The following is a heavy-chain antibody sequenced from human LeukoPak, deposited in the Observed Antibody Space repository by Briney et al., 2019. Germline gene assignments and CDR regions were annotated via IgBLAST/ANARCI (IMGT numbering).Heavy chain of an antibody. CDR1: GFTFSSYA. CDR2: ISYDGSNK. V-gene: IGHV3-30*04. D-gene: IGHD1-26*01. CDR3: ARDQPSEWEPPLDY. J-gene: IGHJ4*02. Sequence: GGSLRLSCAASGFTFSSYAMHWVRQAPGKGLEWVAVISYDGSNKYYADSVKGRFTISRDNSKNTLYLQMNSLRAEDTAVYYCARDQPSEWEPPLDYWGQGTLVTVSS.